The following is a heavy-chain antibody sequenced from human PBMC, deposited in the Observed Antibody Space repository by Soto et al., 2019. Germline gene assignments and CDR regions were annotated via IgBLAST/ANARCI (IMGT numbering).Heavy chain of an antibody. V-gene: IGHV4-31*03. CDR3: SRANYYDTTGYYNVPRAFDV. Sequence: PSETLSLTCTVSGGSISSDDYYWNWIRQHPGKGLEWIGYIYYSGTAYYNPSLKSRVTISVDTTKNQFSLQLTSVTAADTAVYFCSRANYYDTTGYYNVPRAFDVWGHGTMVTVSS. J-gene: IGHJ3*01. CDR2: IYYSGTA. CDR1: GGSISSDDYY. D-gene: IGHD3-22*01.